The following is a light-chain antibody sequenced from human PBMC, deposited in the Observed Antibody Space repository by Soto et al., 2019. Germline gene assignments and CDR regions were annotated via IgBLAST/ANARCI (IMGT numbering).Light chain of an antibody. J-gene: IGKJ4*01. CDR3: QKYNSAPLT. V-gene: IGKV1-27*01. Sequence: DIQMTQSPSSLSASVGDRVTITCRASQGISTYLAWYQQKPGKVPKLLIYAASTLQSGVPSRFSGSGSWTDFTLTISRLQPEDVATYYCQKYNSAPLTFGGETKVEIK. CDR1: QGISTY. CDR2: AAS.